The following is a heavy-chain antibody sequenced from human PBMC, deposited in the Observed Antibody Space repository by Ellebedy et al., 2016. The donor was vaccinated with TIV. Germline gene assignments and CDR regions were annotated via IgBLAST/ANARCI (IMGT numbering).Heavy chain of an antibody. V-gene: IGHV3-9*01. CDR1: GFTFDDYA. D-gene: IGHD6-19*01. Sequence: GGSLRLXXAASGFTFDDYAMHWVRQAPGKGLEWVSGISWNSGSIGYADSVKGRFTISRDNAKNSLYLQMNSLRAEDTALYYCAKDFDIAVAGTAGAFDIWGQGTMVTVSS. CDR3: AKDFDIAVAGTAGAFDI. J-gene: IGHJ3*02. CDR2: ISWNSGSI.